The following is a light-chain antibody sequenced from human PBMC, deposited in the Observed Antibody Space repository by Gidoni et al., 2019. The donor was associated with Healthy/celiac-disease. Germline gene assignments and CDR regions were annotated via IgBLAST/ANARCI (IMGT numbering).Light chain of an antibody. V-gene: IGKV1-5*01. Sequence: DIQMTQSPSTLSASVGDRVTITCRASQSISSWLAWYQQKPGKAPKLLIYDASSLESGVPSRFSGSGSGTEFTLTISSLQPDDFATDYCQQYNSYFQFTFGPXTKVDIK. J-gene: IGKJ3*01. CDR2: DAS. CDR1: QSISSW. CDR3: QQYNSYFQFT.